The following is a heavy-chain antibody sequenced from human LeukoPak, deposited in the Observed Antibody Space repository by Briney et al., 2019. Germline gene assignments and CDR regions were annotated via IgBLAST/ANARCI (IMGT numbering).Heavy chain of an antibody. CDR3: ARSRVRGTESGYYGMDV. Sequence: SVKVSCKASGGTFSSYAISWVRQAPGQGLEWMGRIIPILGIANYAQKFQGRVTITAVKSTSTAYMELSSLRSEDTAVYYSARSRVRGTESGYYGMDVWGQGTTVTVSS. CDR2: IIPILGIA. D-gene: IGHD3-10*02. CDR1: GGTFSSYA. V-gene: IGHV1-69*04. J-gene: IGHJ6*02.